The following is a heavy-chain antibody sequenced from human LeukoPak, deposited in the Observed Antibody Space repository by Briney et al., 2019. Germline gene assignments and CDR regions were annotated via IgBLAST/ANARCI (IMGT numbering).Heavy chain of an antibody. D-gene: IGHD6-19*01. V-gene: IGHV3-11*04. Sequence: GGSLRLSCAAPGFTFSDYYMSWIRQAPGKGLEWVSYFSSSGSTIYYADSVKGRFTISRDNAKNSLYLQMNSLRAEDTAVYYCARDWHSSGWYLSRDAFDIWGQGTMVTVSS. J-gene: IGHJ3*02. CDR3: ARDWHSSGWYLSRDAFDI. CDR1: GFTFSDYY. CDR2: FSSSGSTI.